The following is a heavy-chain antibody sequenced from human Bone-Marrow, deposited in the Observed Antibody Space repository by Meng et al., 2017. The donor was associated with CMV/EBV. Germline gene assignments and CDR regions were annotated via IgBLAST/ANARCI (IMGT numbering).Heavy chain of an antibody. Sequence: SGFSFPNSGVHWVRQAPGKGLEWVAIIWYDGRNKYYGDSVRGRFTISRDNSQRTVDLQIDSLRAEGTAVYYCATKYGSGGHDWYFDLWGRGTLVTVSS. CDR2: IWYDGRNK. D-gene: IGHD3-10*01. V-gene: IGHV3-33*01. CDR3: ATKYGSGGHDWYFDL. J-gene: IGHJ2*01. CDR1: GFSFPNSG.